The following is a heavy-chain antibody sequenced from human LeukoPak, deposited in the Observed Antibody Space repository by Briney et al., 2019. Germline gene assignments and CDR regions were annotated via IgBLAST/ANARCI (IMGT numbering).Heavy chain of an antibody. CDR3: ARDRRDSTRFDP. Sequence: GGSLRLSCAASGFTFSSYSMNWVRQAPGKGLEWVSSISSSSSYIYYADSVKGRFTISRDNAKNSLYLQMNSLRAEDTAVYYCARDRRDSTRFDPWGQGTLVTVSS. J-gene: IGHJ5*02. D-gene: IGHD1-1*01. CDR2: ISSSSSYI. CDR1: GFTFSSYS. V-gene: IGHV3-21*01.